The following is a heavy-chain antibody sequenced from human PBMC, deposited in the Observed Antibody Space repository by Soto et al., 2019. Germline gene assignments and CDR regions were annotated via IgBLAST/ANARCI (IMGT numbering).Heavy chain of an antibody. CDR1: GGTFSSYA. CDR2: IIPIFGTA. CDR3: ARNGEPAVAPLYNWFDP. D-gene: IGHD6-19*01. V-gene: IGHV1-69*06. Sequence: QVQLVQSGAEVKKPGSSVKVSCKASGGTFSSYAISWVRQAPGQGLEWMGGIIPIFGTANYAQKFQGRVTITADKSTITAYMELSTLTSEDTAVYYCARNGEPAVAPLYNWFDPWGQGTLVTVSS. J-gene: IGHJ5*02.